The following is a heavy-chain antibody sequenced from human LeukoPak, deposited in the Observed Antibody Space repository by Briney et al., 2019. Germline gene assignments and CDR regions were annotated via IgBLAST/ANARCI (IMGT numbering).Heavy chain of an antibody. CDR2: IRFDGGKK. Sequence: GGSLRLSCAASGFSFSTYGFHWVRQAPGKGLEWVTFIRFDGGKKNYADSVKGRFAISRDNSKNTVYLQMNSLRAEDTAVYYCARDDYGDYYYYYMDVWGKGTTVTVSS. CDR1: GFSFSTYG. CDR3: ARDDYGDYYYYYMDV. D-gene: IGHD4-17*01. J-gene: IGHJ6*03. V-gene: IGHV3-30*02.